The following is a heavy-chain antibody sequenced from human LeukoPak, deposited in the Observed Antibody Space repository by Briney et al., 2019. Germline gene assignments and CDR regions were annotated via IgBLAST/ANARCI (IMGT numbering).Heavy chain of an antibody. J-gene: IGHJ4*02. V-gene: IGHV3-23*01. D-gene: IGHD6-19*01. CDR2: ISGSGGTT. CDR3: AKDKDIAVAGTLDY. Sequence: GGSLRLSCAASGFTVSSTYMSWVRQAPGKGLEWVSAISGSGGTTYYADSVKGRFTISRDNSKNTLYLQMNSLRAEDTAVYYCAKDKDIAVAGTLDYWGQGTLVTVSS. CDR1: GFTVSSTY.